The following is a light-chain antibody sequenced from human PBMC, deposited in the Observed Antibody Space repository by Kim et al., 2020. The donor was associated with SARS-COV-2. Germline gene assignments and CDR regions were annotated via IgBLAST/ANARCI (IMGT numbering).Light chain of an antibody. J-gene: IGKJ2*01. CDR3: QQCKTYPYT. Sequence: DIQVTQSPSTLSASVGDRVTITCRASQSISTWLAWYQQKPGKPPKLLIYKASTSESGVPSRFSGSGSGTEFTLTISSLQPDDFATYYGQQCKTYPYTFGQGTKLEIK. CDR2: KAS. CDR1: QSISTW. V-gene: IGKV1-5*03.